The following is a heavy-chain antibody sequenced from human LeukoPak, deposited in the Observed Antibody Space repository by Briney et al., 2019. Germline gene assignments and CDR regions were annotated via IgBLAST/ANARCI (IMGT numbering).Heavy chain of an antibody. J-gene: IGHJ5*02. Sequence: SETLSLTCTVSGGSISSGGYYWSWIRQHPGKGLEWLGYIYYSGSTYYNPSLKSRVTISVDTSKNQFSLKLSSVTAADTAVYYCAREGGYCSGGSCYFGRFDPWGQGTLVTVSS. CDR2: IYYSGST. V-gene: IGHV4-31*03. CDR1: GGSISSGGYY. CDR3: AREGGYCSGGSCYFGRFDP. D-gene: IGHD2-15*01.